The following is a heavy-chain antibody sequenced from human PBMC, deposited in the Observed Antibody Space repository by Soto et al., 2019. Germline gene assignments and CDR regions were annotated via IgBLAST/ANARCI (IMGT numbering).Heavy chain of an antibody. CDR2: IYYSGST. D-gene: IGHD4-17*01. J-gene: IGHJ3*02. Sequence: LCGGSISSGGYYWSWIRQHPGKGLEWIGYIYYSGSTYYNPSLKSRVTISVDTSKNQFSLKLSSVTAADTAVYYCARTRVDYGDYVGAFDIWGQGTMVTVSS. CDR3: ARTRVDYGDYVGAFDI. V-gene: IGHV4-31*02. CDR1: GGSISSGGYY.